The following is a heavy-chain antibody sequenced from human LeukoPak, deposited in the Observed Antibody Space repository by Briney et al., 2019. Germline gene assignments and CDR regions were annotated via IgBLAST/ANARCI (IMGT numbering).Heavy chain of an antibody. J-gene: IGHJ4*02. CDR1: GFTFDAYA. CDR2: ISGRGTNT. D-gene: IGHD6-6*01. V-gene: IGHV3-23*01. Sequence: PGGSLRLSCAASGFTFDAYAMSWVRQAPGKGLEWVSTISGRGTNTYYANSVKGRFTISRDNSKNTLHLQMNSLRAEDTAVYYCAKGVSSSSPFDYWGQGTLVTVSS. CDR3: AKGVSSSSPFDY.